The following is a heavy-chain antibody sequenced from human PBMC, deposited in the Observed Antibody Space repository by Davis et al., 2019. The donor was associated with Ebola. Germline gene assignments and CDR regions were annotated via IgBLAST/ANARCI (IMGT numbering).Heavy chain of an antibody. CDR2: VNRDGSS. J-gene: IGHJ3*02. Sequence: SETLSLTCTVSGGSVSSGSYYWSWIRQPPGKGLEWLGEVNRDGSSHDNPSLKSRVTISVDTSKNQFSLNMTSVTAADTAVYYCARGPRAAFDIWGQGTRVIVSS. CDR1: GGSVSSGSYY. CDR3: ARGPRAAFDI. V-gene: IGHV4-61*01.